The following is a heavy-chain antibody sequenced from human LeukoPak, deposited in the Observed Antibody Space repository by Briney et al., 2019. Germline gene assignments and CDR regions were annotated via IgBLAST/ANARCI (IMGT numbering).Heavy chain of an antibody. CDR2: IYYSGST. D-gene: IGHD3-16*01. Sequence: SETLSLTCTVSGGSISSSSYYWGWIRQPPGKGLEWIGSIYYSGSTYYNPSLKSQVTISVDTSKNQFSLKLSSVTAADTAVYYCARVTSLVGATGYYYYMDVWGKGTTVTVSS. CDR1: GGSISSSSYY. V-gene: IGHV4-39*07. CDR3: ARVTSLVGATGYYYYMDV. J-gene: IGHJ6*03.